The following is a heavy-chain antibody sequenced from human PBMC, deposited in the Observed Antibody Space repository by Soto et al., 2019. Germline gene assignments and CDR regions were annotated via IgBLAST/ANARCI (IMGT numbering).Heavy chain of an antibody. D-gene: IGHD3-3*02. Sequence: SCAASGFTFSXXXXXWVRQAPGKGLEWVSYISSSSSTIYYADSVKGRFTISRDNAKNSLYLQMNSLRDEDTAVYYCASRGLLPGKHSDYWGQGTLVTVSS. J-gene: IGHJ4*02. CDR3: ASRGLLPGKHSDY. V-gene: IGHV3-48*02. CDR1: GFTFSXXX. CDR2: ISSSSSTI.